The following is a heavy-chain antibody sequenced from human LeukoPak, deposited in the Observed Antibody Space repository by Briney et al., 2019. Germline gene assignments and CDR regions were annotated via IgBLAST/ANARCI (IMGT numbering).Heavy chain of an antibody. D-gene: IGHD1-26*01. J-gene: IGHJ5*02. Sequence: SETLSFTSAVYVGSFSGYNWNWIRQPPGKGPEWFGEVNEGGGTNINTPLRRRAISSFNTSIKQFTLILIFISAADTGVYYCARCQGATVPKVGKNWFDPWGHGTRVIVSP. CDR2: VNEGGGT. CDR3: ARCQGATVPKVGKNWFDP. V-gene: IGHV4-34*04. CDR1: VGSFSGYN.